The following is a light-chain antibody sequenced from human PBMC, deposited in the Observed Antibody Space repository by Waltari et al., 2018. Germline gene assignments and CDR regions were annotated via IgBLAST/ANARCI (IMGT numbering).Light chain of an antibody. CDR1: QLGDRY. Sequence: SFELTQPPSVSVSPGQTASITCSGDQLGDRYTSWYQHRSGRSPVLILYQDNTRRAGIPGRFSGSDSGDTATLTISGTQASDEAGYYCQAWDSRSWVFGTGTTLTVL. J-gene: IGLJ3*02. CDR2: QDN. CDR3: QAWDSRSWV. V-gene: IGLV3-1*01.